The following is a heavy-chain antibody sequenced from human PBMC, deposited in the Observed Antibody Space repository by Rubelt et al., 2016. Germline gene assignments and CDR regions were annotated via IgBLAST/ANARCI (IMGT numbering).Heavy chain of an antibody. CDR3: AKDSHKAAYFDY. CDR2: ISDDGSNA. Sequence: GFTFNRYIMNWVRQAPGKGLEWVALISDDGSNAFYVDSVKGRFTISRDNSKNTLYLQMNSLRAEDTAVYYCAKDSHKAAYFDYWGQGTLVTVSS. J-gene: IGHJ4*02. CDR1: GFTFNRYI. D-gene: IGHD6-25*01. V-gene: IGHV3-30*12.